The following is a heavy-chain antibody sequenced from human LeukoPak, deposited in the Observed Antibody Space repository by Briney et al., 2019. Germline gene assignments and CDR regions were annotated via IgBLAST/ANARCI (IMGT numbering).Heavy chain of an antibody. CDR1: GFTFSSYA. CDR2: ISGSGGST. V-gene: IGHV3-23*01. Sequence: PGGSLRLSCAASGFTFSSYAMSWVRQAPGKGLEWVSGISGSGGSTDYADSLKGRFTISRDNSKNTLYLQMNSLRAEDTAVYYCARATIRVNGDGNNYYSYLDVWGKGTTVTVSS. CDR3: ARATIRVNGDGNNYYSYLDV. D-gene: IGHD5-24*01. J-gene: IGHJ6*03.